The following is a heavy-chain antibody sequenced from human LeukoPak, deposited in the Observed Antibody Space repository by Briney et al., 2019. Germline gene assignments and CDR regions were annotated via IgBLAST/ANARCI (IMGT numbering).Heavy chain of an antibody. J-gene: IGHJ5*02. CDR2: ISSSSYI. Sequence: GGSLRLSCAASGFTFSSYSMNWVRQAPGKGLEWVSSISSSSYIYYADSVKGRFTISRDNAKNSLYLQMNSLRAEDTAVYYCASLLGIVGDPGPPFDPWGQGTLVTVSS. CDR1: GFTFSSYS. D-gene: IGHD1-26*01. CDR3: ASLLGIVGDPGPPFDP. V-gene: IGHV3-21*01.